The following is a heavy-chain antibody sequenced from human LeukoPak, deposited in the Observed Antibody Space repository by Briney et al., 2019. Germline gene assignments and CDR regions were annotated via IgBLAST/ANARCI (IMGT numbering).Heavy chain of an antibody. CDR1: GFTFSSYA. CDR3: ARDPAIH. CDR2: ISYDGSNK. J-gene: IGHJ4*02. V-gene: IGHV3-30*04. D-gene: IGHD3-3*01. Sequence: GRSLRLSCAASGFTFSSYAMHWVRQAPGKGLEWVAVISYDGSNKYYADSVKGRFTISRGNSKNTLYLQVNSLRAEDTAVYYCARDPAIHWGQGTLVTVSS.